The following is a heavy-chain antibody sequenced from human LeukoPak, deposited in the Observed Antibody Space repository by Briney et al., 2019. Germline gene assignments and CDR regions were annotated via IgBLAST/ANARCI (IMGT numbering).Heavy chain of an antibody. CDR1: GFTFSSYA. V-gene: IGHV3-30-3*01. J-gene: IGHJ3*02. Sequence: GRSLRLSCAASGFTFSSYAMHWVRQAPGKGLEWVAVISYDGSNKYYADSVKGRFTISRDNSKNTLYLQMNSLRAEDTAVYYCARGGGLGVVARTAKTFDIWGQGTTVTVSS. CDR3: ARGGGLGVVARTAKTFDI. CDR2: ISYDGSNK. D-gene: IGHD6-19*01.